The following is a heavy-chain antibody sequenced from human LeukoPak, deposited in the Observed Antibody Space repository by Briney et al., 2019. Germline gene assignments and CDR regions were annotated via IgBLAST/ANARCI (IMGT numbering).Heavy chain of an antibody. Sequence: PSETLSLTCTVSGGSISTSNYYWGWIRQPPGKGLEWIGNIFYSGSTYYSPSLRSRVTISLDTSRNQFTLKLSSVTAADTAVYYCARHSPAIAVAGIDYWGQGTLVTVSS. CDR3: ARHSPAIAVAGIDY. D-gene: IGHD6-19*01. V-gene: IGHV4-39*01. J-gene: IGHJ4*02. CDR2: IFYSGST. CDR1: GGSISTSNYY.